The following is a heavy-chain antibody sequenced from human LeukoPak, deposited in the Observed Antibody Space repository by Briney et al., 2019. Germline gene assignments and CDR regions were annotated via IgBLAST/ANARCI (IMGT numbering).Heavy chain of an antibody. CDR1: GFTFSSYG. CDR2: ISGSGGST. J-gene: IGHJ4*02. V-gene: IGHV3-23*01. Sequence: PGGSLRLSCAASGFTFSSYGMSWVRQAPGKGLEWVSAISGSGGSTYYADSVKGRFTISRDNSKNTLYLQMNSLRAEDTAVYYCANQRRALLWFGAGSLTGPLDYWGQGTLVTVSS. CDR3: ANQRRALLWFGAGSLTGPLDY. D-gene: IGHD3-10*01.